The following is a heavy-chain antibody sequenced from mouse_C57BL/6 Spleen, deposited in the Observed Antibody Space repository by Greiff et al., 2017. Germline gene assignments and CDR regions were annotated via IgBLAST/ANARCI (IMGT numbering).Heavy chain of an antibody. CDR3: ARPIYDGYDSYFDY. V-gene: IGHV1-66*01. D-gene: IGHD2-3*01. Sequence: QVQLQQSGPELVKPGASVKISCKASGYSFTSYYIHWVKQRPGQGLEWIGWIYPGSGNTKYNEKFKGKATLTADTASSTAYMQLSSLTSEDSAVYYCARPIYDGYDSYFDYWGQGTTLTVSS. J-gene: IGHJ2*01. CDR2: IYPGSGNT. CDR1: GYSFTSYY.